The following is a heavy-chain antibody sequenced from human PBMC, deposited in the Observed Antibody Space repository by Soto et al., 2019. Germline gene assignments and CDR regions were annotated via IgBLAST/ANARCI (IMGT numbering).Heavy chain of an antibody. V-gene: IGHV3-74*01. CDR1: GFAMSSYW. Sequence: SLRLSCGASGFAMSSYWMHWVRQAPGKGLVWVSRINSDGSSTSYADSVKGRFTISRDNAKNTLYLQVNSLRAEDTAVYYCVRSYCSGGTCSGWFDPWGQGTVVTVSS. CDR2: INSDGSST. D-gene: IGHD2-15*01. J-gene: IGHJ5*02. CDR3: VRSYCSGGTCSGWFDP.